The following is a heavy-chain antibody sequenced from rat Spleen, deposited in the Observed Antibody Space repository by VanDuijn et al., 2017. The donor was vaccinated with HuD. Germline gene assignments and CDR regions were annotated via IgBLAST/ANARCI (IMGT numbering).Heavy chain of an antibody. J-gene: IGHJ3*01. CDR1: GFTFNNYW. Sequence: EVQLVESGGGLVQPGRSLKLSCVASGFTFNNYWMTWIRQAPGKGLEWVASITNTGGSIYYPDSVKGRFTISRDNAKSTLYLQMDSLRSEDTATYYCARYGSYDNWFAYWGQGTLVTVSS. CDR2: ITNTGGSI. CDR3: ARYGSYDNWFAY. D-gene: IGHD1-8*01. V-gene: IGHV5-31*01.